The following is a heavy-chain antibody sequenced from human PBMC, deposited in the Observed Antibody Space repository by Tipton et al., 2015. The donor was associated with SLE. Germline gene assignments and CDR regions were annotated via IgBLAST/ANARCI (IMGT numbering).Heavy chain of an antibody. D-gene: IGHD1-1*01. J-gene: IGHJ4*02. V-gene: IGHV3-74*01. Sequence: SLRLSCAASGFTFNNYWMHWFRQVPGKGLEWVSRIDHDGSGTSYADSVEDRFTISRDNTKKTLYLQMNSLRAEDTAVYYCARGSEYNLYWGQGTLVTVSS. CDR3: ARGSEYNLY. CDR1: GFTFNNYW. CDR2: IDHDGSGT.